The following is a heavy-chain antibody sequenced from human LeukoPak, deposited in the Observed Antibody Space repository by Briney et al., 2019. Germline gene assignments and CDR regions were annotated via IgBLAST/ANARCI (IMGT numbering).Heavy chain of an antibody. Sequence: GESPKISCKGSGYSFTSYWIGWVRQMPGKGLEWMGIIYPGDSDTRYSPSFQGQVTISADKSISTAYLQWSSLKASDTAMYYCARPLRPPGYSSGWYFQHWGQGTLVTVSS. CDR2: IYPGDSDT. J-gene: IGHJ1*01. D-gene: IGHD6-19*01. CDR3: ARPLRPPGYSSGWYFQH. V-gene: IGHV5-51*01. CDR1: GYSFTSYW.